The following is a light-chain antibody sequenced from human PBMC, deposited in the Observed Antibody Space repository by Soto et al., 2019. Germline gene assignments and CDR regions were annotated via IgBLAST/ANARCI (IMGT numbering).Light chain of an antibody. Sequence: QSALTQPASVSGSPGQSITISCTGTSSDVGGYNYVSWYQQHPGKAPKLTIYDVSNRPSGVSNRFSGSKSGNTASLTISGLQAEDEADYYCSSYTISSTRVFGTGTKVTVL. V-gene: IGLV2-14*01. CDR2: DVS. CDR1: SSDVGGYNY. J-gene: IGLJ1*01. CDR3: SSYTISSTRV.